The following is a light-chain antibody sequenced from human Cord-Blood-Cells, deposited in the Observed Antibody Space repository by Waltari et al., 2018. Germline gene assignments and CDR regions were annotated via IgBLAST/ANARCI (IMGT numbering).Light chain of an antibody. V-gene: IGKV2-28*01. Sequence: DIVMTQSPLSLPVTPGEPDSISCRSSQSLLHSKGYNYLDWYLQKPGQSPQLLIYLGSNRAAGVPDRFSGSGSGTDFTLKISRVEAEDVGVYYCMQALQTPYTFGQGTKLEIK. CDR1: QSLLHSKGYNY. CDR2: LGS. J-gene: IGKJ2*01. CDR3: MQALQTPYT.